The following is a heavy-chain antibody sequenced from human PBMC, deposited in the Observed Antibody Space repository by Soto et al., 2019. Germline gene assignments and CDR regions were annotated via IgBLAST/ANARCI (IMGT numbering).Heavy chain of an antibody. J-gene: IGHJ4*02. V-gene: IGHV1-69*13. CDR2: IIPIFGTA. D-gene: IGHD5-18*01. Sequence: ASVKVSCKASGGTFSSYAISWVRQAPGQGLEWMGGIIPIFGTANYAQKFQGRVTITADESTSTAYMELSSLRSEDTAVYYCARGYSYGLWVFDYWGQGTLVTVSS. CDR3: ARGYSYGLWVFDY. CDR1: GGTFSSYA.